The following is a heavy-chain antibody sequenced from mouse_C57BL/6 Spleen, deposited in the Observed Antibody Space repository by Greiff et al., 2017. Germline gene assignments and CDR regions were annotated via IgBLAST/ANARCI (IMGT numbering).Heavy chain of an antibody. CDR3: ASPSYDYDEGFAY. D-gene: IGHD2-4*01. Sequence: VQLQQSGPGLVQPSQSLSITCTVSGFSLTSYGVHWVRQSPGKGLEWLGVIWSGGSTDYNAAFISRLSISKDNSKSQVFFKMNSLQADDTAIYYCASPSYDYDEGFAYWGQGTLVTVSA. CDR2: IWSGGST. CDR1: GFSLTSYG. V-gene: IGHV2-2*01. J-gene: IGHJ3*01.